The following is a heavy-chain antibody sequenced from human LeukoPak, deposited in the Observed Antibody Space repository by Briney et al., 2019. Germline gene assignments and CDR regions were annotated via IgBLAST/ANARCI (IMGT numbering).Heavy chain of an antibody. D-gene: IGHD3-22*01. Sequence: SETLSLTCTVSGGSISSYYWSWIRQPPGKGLEWIGYIYYSGTTNYNPSLKSRVTMSVDTSKNQFSLKLSSVTAADTAVYYCARAREGTIDSSGYYYDYWGQGTLVTVSS. CDR2: IYYSGTT. J-gene: IGHJ4*02. CDR1: GGSISSYY. V-gene: IGHV4-59*12. CDR3: ARAREGTIDSSGYYYDY.